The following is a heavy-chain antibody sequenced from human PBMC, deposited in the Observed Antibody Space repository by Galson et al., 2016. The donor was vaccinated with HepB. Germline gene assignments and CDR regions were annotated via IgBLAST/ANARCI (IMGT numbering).Heavy chain of an antibody. J-gene: IGHJ4*02. CDR3: VRLIDWGSSGRHFDY. D-gene: IGHD6-6*01. CDR1: GDTFRNSA. V-gene: IGHV1-69*13. CDR2: IFPLFAII. Sequence: SVKVSCKASGDTFRNSAINWVRQAPGQGLEWMGGIFPLFAIINHSHKFQERVTITADEATTTAYMELGSLRSDDTAVYYCVRLIDWGSSGRHFDYWGQGTLVTVSS.